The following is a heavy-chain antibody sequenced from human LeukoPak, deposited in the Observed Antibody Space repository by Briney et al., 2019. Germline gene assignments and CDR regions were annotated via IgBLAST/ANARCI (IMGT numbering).Heavy chain of an antibody. CDR2: IYAGGTT. CDR1: GFTVSNKY. D-gene: IGHD4/OR15-4a*01. V-gene: IGHV3-53*01. J-gene: IGHJ6*02. CDR3: ARDFLGADDDYGPDAMDV. Sequence: GGSLRLSCADSGFTVSNKYMSWVRQAPGKGLEWVPVIYAGGTTYYTESVKGRFTISRDNSENTLYLQMNSLRAEDTAVYYCARDFLGADDDYGPDAMDVWGQGTTVTVSS.